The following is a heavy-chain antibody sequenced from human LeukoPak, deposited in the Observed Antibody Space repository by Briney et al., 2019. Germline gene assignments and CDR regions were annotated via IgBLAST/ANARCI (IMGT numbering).Heavy chain of an antibody. CDR1: GFSFSSYS. J-gene: IGHJ4*02. Sequence: GGSLRLSCAASGFSFSSYSMNWARQSPGKGLEWDSYISSSSSTISYADSVKGRFTISRDNAKNSLYLQMNSLRAEDTAVYYCARELAVAGTVFDYWGQGTLVTVSS. CDR2: ISSSSSTI. CDR3: ARELAVAGTVFDY. V-gene: IGHV3-48*04. D-gene: IGHD6-19*01.